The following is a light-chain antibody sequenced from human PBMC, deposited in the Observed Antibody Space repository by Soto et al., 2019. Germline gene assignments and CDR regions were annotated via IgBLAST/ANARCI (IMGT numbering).Light chain of an antibody. CDR3: VLDMGSGISV. CDR1: SGSVSTTYS. J-gene: IGLJ7*01. CDR2: STN. Sequence: QSVVTQEPSFSVSPGGTVTLTCGLTSGSVSTTYSPSWYQQTPGQAPRTLIYSTNTRSSGVPDRFSGSILGDKAALTITGAQADDESDYYCVLDMGSGISVFGGGTQLTVL. V-gene: IGLV8-61*01.